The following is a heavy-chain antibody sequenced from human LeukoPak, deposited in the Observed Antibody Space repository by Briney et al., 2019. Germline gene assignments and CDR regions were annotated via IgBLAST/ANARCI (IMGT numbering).Heavy chain of an antibody. CDR2: ISSSSSYI. Sequence: GGSLRLSCAASGFTFSSYSMNWVRQAPGKGLEWVSSISSSSSYIYYADSVKGRFTISRDNAKNSLYLQMNSLRAEDTAVYYCARGSFVLEWLFGYWGQGTLVTVSS. CDR3: ARGSFVLEWLFGY. J-gene: IGHJ4*02. V-gene: IGHV3-21*01. CDR1: GFTFSSYS. D-gene: IGHD3-3*01.